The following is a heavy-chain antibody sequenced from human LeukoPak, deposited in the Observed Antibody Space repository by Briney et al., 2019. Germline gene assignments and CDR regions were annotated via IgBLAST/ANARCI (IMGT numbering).Heavy chain of an antibody. V-gene: IGHV3-11*01. D-gene: IGHD3-10*01. CDR1: GFTFSDYY. J-gene: IGHJ4*02. CDR3: AKASTFGELNRPFDY. CDR2: ISSSGSTI. Sequence: GGSLRLSCAASGFTFSDYYMSWIRQAPGKGLEWVSYISSSGSTIYYADSVKGRFTISRDNAKNSLYLQMNSLRAEDTAVYYCAKASTFGELNRPFDYWGQGTLVTVSS.